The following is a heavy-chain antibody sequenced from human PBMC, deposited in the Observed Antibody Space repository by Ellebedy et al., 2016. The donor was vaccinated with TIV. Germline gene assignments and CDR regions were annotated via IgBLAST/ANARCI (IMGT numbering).Heavy chain of an antibody. CDR2: ISGSGTRT. CDR3: AKDGGWQWLADY. Sequence: PGGSLRLSCAASGFTFSSYAMCWVRQAPGKGLEWVSTISGSGTRTYYADSVKGRFTISRDDSKNTVFLQMNSLRAEATAVYYCAKDGGWQWLADYWGQGTLVTVSP. V-gene: IGHV3-23*01. CDR1: GFTFSSYA. J-gene: IGHJ4*02. D-gene: IGHD6-19*01.